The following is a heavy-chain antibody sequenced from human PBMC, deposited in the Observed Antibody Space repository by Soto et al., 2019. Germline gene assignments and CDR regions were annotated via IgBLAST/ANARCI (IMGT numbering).Heavy chain of an antibody. J-gene: IGHJ3*02. D-gene: IGHD3-22*01. CDR3: ARESMIVDHDAFDI. V-gene: IGHV1-69*13. Sequence: SVKVSCKASGGTFSSYAISWVRQAPGQGLEWMGGIIPIFGTANYAQKFQGRVTITADESTSTAYMELSSLRSEDTAVYYCARESMIVDHDAFDIWGQGTMVTVSS. CDR1: GGTFSSYA. CDR2: IIPIFGTA.